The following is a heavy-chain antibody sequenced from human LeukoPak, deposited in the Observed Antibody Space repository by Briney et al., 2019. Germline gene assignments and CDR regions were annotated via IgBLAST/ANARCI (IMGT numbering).Heavy chain of an antibody. Sequence: PGGSLRLSCAASEFTFSTYSMNWVRQAPGKGLQWVSTIPSGGGTYYADSVKGRFTISRDNSKNTLYLQMNSLQSEDTAVYYCAKRPFESSGPFGSWGLGTLVTVSS. V-gene: IGHV3-23*01. D-gene: IGHD2-15*01. J-gene: IGHJ4*02. CDR3: AKRPFESSGPFGS. CDR1: EFTFSTYS. CDR2: IPSGGGT.